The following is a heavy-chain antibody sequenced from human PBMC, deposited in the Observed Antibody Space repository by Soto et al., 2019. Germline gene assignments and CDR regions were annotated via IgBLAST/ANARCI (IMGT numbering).Heavy chain of an antibody. CDR3: ARDKPPNAVESRGNHLAV. D-gene: IGHD1-1*01. V-gene: IGHV3-33*01. J-gene: IGHJ6*02. CDR2: ICYDGINK. Sequence: LRLSCAASGFTFRNYGMHWVRQAPGKGLEWVAFICYDGINKYYGDAVKGRFTISRENSKNTLYLQMNSLRVEDTAVYYCARDKPPNAVESRGNHLAVWGRGTTVTVSS. CDR1: GFTFRNYG.